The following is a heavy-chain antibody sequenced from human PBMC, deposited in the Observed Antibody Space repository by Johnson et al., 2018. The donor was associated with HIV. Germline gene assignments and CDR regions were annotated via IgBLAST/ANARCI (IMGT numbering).Heavy chain of an antibody. Sequence: VHLVESGGGSVQPGRSLRLSCAASGFTFDEYAMHWVRQVPGKGLEWVSGISWNNGYIGYAYSVKGRFTISRDNAKNSMYLQMTSLRAEDTALYYCAKTFGNSDGLDVWGQGTMVTVSS. J-gene: IGHJ3*01. CDR3: AKTFGNSDGLDV. CDR1: GFTFDEYA. D-gene: IGHD3-16*01. CDR2: ISWNNGYI. V-gene: IGHV3-9*01.